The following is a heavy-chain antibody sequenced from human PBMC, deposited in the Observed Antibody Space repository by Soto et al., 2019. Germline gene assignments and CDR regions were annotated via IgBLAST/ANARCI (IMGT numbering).Heavy chain of an antibody. CDR1: GYSFTSYW. J-gene: IGHJ4*02. Sequence: GEPLKISCKGSGYSFTSYWISWVRQMPGKGLEWMGRIDPSDSYTNYSPSFQGHVTISADKSISTAYLQWSSLKASDTAMYYCARTYYDFWSGYYIEVCSDYWGQGTLVTVS. CDR2: IDPSDSYT. D-gene: IGHD3-3*01. V-gene: IGHV5-10-1*01. CDR3: ARTYYDFWSGYYIEVCSDY.